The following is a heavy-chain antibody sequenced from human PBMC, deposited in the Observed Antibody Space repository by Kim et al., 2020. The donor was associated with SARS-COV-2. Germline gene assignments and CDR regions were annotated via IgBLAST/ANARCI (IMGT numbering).Heavy chain of an antibody. CDR1: GGSISSSSYY. D-gene: IGHD2-2*01. CDR2: IYYSGSN. V-gene: IGHV4-39*01. Sequence: SETLSLTCTVSGGSISSSSYYWGWIRQPPGKGLEWIGSIYYSGSNYYNPSLKSRVTISVDTSKNQFSLKLSSVTAADTAVYYCARHSRIVVVPAAIMAWGQGTLVTVSP. CDR3: ARHSRIVVVPAAIMA. J-gene: IGHJ4*02.